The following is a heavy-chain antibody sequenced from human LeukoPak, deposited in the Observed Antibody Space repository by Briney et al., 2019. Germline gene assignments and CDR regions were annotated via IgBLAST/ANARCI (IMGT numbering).Heavy chain of an antibody. J-gene: IGHJ4*02. V-gene: IGHV4-39*01. CDR1: GGSISSSSYY. CDR2: IYYSGST. Sequence: PSETLSLTCTVSGGSISSSSYYWGWIRQPPGKGLEWIGSIYYSGSTYYNPSLKSRVTISADTSKNQFSLKLSSATAADTAVYYCARLLSNVRGVRDYWGQGTLVTVSS. CDR3: ARLLSNVRGVRDY. D-gene: IGHD3-10*02.